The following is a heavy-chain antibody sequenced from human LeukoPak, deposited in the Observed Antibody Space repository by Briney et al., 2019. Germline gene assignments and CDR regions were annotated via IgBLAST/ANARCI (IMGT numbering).Heavy chain of an antibody. CDR1: GFTFSSYS. CDR3: ARLSVTVDAFDI. D-gene: IGHD2-21*02. CDR2: ISSSSSYI. V-gene: IGHV3-21*01. Sequence: GGSLRLSCAASGFTFSSYSMNWVRQAPGKGLEWVSSISSSSSYIYYADSVKGRFTISRDNAKNSLYLQMNSLRAEDTAVYYCARLSVTVDAFDIWGQGTMVTASS. J-gene: IGHJ3*02.